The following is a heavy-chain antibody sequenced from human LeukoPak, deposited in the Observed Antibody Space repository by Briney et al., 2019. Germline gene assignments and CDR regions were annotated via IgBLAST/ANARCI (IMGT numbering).Heavy chain of an antibody. J-gene: IGHJ4*02. Sequence: ASVKVSCKASGYTFTGYYMHWVRQAPGQGLEWMGWINPISGGTNYAQKFQGRVTMTRDTSISTAYMELSRLRSDDTAVYYCARGRQVYDFWSGYYNFWGQGTLVTVSS. CDR2: INPISGGT. D-gene: IGHD3-3*01. V-gene: IGHV1-2*02. CDR1: GYTFTGYY. CDR3: ARGRQVYDFWSGYYNF.